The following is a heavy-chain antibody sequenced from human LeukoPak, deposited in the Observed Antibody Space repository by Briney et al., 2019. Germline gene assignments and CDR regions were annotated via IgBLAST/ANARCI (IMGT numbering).Heavy chain of an antibody. CDR1: GFTFSNYW. CDR3: TRVVDSSSSRYQAMPY. Sequence: GGSLRLSCAASGFTFSNYWMSWVRQAPGKWLEWVANIKQDESERYYVDSVRGRFTISRDNAKRSLYLRMDSLRAEDTAMYFCTRVVDSSSSRYQAMPYWGQGTLVTVSS. CDR2: IKQDESER. J-gene: IGHJ4*02. V-gene: IGHV3-7*01. D-gene: IGHD2-2*01.